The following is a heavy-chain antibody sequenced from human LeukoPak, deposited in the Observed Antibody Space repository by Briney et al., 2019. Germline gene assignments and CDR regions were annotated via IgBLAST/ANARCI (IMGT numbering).Heavy chain of an antibody. CDR3: TGESGAFSPFGF. J-gene: IGHJ4*02. CDR2: VHLNGAT. D-gene: IGHD1-26*01. V-gene: IGHV4-4*02. CDR1: GGSIITTNW. Sequence: PSETLSLTCAVSGGSIITTNWWSWVRQPPGKGLEWIGEVHLNGATNYNPSLESRVSMSIDKSKNHLSLELSSVTAADTAMYYCTGESGAFSPFGFWGQGTLVTVSS.